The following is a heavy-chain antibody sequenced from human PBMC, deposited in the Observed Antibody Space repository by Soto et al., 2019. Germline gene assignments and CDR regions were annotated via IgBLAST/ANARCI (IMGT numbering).Heavy chain of an antibody. CDR1: GFTFSSYA. J-gene: IGHJ4*02. CDR3: AKASSGSPVRY. D-gene: IGHD1-26*01. CDR2: ISGSGGST. V-gene: IGHV3-23*01. Sequence: GGSLRLSCAAFGFTFSSYAMSWVRQAPGKGLEWVSAISGSGGSTYYADSVKGRFTISRDNSKNTLYLQMNSLRAEDTAVYYCAKASSGSPVRYWGQGTLVTVSS.